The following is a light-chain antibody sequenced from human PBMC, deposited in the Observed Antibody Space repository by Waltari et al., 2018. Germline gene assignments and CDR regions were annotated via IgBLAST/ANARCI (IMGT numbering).Light chain of an antibody. CDR3: QQYDGSVVT. CDR2: GAS. J-gene: IGKJ4*01. V-gene: IGKV3-20*01. CDR1: QTITGSW. Sequence: VLTPSSGTLSVSPGERVTISCRASQTITGSWLTWYHQKPGQAPRLLIYGASNRAPGIPDRFSGSGSGTDFTLTISRLEPEDSAVYYCQQYDGSVVTFGGGTKVEIK.